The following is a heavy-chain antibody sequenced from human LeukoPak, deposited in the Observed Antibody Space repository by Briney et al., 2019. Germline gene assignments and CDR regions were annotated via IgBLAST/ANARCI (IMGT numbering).Heavy chain of an antibody. CDR3: ARVKLWAHFDY. Sequence: PSETLSLTCTVSGGSISSYYWSWIRQPPGKGLEWIGYIYYSGSTNYNPSLKSRVTISVDTSKNQFSLKLSSVTAADTAVYYCARVKLWAHFDYWGQGTLVTVSS. D-gene: IGHD5-18*01. CDR1: GGSISSYY. V-gene: IGHV4-59*12. J-gene: IGHJ4*02. CDR2: IYYSGST.